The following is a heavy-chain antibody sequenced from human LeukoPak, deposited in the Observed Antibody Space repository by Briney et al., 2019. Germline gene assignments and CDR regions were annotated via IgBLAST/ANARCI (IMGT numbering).Heavy chain of an antibody. CDR3: ARTRLWPTGTFDY. V-gene: IGHV4-34*01. D-gene: IGHD5-18*01. CDR1: GGSFSGYY. Sequence: SETLSLTCAVYGGSFSGYYWSWIRQPPGKGLEWIGEINHSGSTNYNPSLKSRVTISVDTSKSQFFPKVNSVTAADTAVYYCARTRLWPTGTFDYWGQGTLVTVSS. CDR2: INHSGST. J-gene: IGHJ4*02.